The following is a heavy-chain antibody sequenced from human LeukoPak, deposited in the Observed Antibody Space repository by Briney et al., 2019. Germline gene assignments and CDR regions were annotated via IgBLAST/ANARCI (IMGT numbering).Heavy chain of an antibody. CDR1: VGSISSSSYY. CDR3: ARQEWLVVDY. J-gene: IGHJ4*02. CDR2: IYYSGST. Sequence: PSETLSLTCTVSVGSISSSSYYWGWIRQPPGKGLEWIGSIYYSGSTYYNPSLKSRVTISVDTSKNQFSLKLSSVTAADTAVYYCARQEWLVVDYWGQGTLVTVSS. V-gene: IGHV4-39*01. D-gene: IGHD6-19*01.